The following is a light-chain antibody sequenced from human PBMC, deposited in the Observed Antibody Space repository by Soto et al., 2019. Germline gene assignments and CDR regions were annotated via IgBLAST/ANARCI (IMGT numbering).Light chain of an antibody. CDR1: QGISSY. CDR3: QQFNSYPT. V-gene: IGKV1-9*01. J-gene: IGKJ4*01. Sequence: DIQLTQSPSFLSASVGDGVTITCRARQGISSYLAWYQQRPWKAPKLLIYAASTLQSVVPSRFSGSGAGTEFTLTIIILQPEDVATYYCQQFNSYPTFGGGTQVEIK. CDR2: AAS.